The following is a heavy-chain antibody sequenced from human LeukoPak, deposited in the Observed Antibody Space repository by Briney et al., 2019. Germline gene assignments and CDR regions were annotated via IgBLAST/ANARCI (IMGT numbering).Heavy chain of an antibody. Sequence: PSETLSLTCTVSGGSISSGDYYWSWIRQPPGKGLEWIGYIYYSGSTYYNPSLKSRVTISVDTSKSQFSLKLSSVTAADTAVYYCASSIAAAGANDYWGQGTLVTVSS. CDR3: ASSIAAAGANDY. V-gene: IGHV4-30-4*01. J-gene: IGHJ4*02. CDR1: GGSISSGDYY. D-gene: IGHD6-13*01. CDR2: IYYSGST.